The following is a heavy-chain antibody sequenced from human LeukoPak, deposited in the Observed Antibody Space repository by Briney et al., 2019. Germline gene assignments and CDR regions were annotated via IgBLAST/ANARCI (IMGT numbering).Heavy chain of an antibody. CDR3: ASSFEDYYDTSGYFR. J-gene: IGHJ4*02. Sequence: PSETLSPTCAVPGYSISSGFYWGWIRQPPGKGLEWIGSIYHSGSTYYNPSLKSRVTISVDTSKNQFSLKLTSVTAADTAVYYCASSFEDYYDTSGYFRWGQGTLVTVSS. D-gene: IGHD3-22*01. V-gene: IGHV4-38-2*01. CDR2: IYHSGST. CDR1: GYSISSGFY.